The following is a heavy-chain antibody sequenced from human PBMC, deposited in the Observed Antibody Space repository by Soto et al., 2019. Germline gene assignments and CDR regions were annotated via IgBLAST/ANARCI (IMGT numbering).Heavy chain of an antibody. Sequence: ASVKVSCKASGGTFSSYAISWVRQAPGQGLEWMGWIIPISGTTNYAQKFQGRVTMTTDESTSTVSMELSRLRSDDTAMYYCARVPSQQWLFKYYFDYWGRGTLVTVSS. D-gene: IGHD6-19*01. J-gene: IGHJ4*02. CDR1: GGTFSSYA. CDR3: ARVPSQQWLFKYYFDY. CDR2: IIPISGTT. V-gene: IGHV1-69*05.